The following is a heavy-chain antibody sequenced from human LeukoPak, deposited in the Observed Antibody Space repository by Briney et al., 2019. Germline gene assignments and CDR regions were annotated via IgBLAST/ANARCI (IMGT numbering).Heavy chain of an antibody. CDR1: GFTFSTYA. CDR3: AKDRGY. Sequence: GGSLRLSCAASGFTFSTYAMLWVRQAPGKGLEWVSAISGNGGTTYYADSVKGRFTISRDNARNTLCLQMNSLRADDTAVYYCAKDRGYWGQGTLVSISS. J-gene: IGHJ4*02. V-gene: IGHV3-23*01. CDR2: ISGNGGTT.